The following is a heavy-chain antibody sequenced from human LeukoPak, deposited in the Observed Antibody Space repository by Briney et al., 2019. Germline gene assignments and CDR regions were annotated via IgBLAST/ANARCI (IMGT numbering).Heavy chain of an antibody. Sequence: PGGSLRLSCADSRFTFSSYWMSWVRQAPGKGLEWVANIKQDGSEKYYVDSVKGRFTISRDNAKNSLYLQMNSLRAEDTAVYYCARVAELCSSTSSYSNYYMDVWGKGTTVTVSS. J-gene: IGHJ6*03. D-gene: IGHD2-2*01. CDR2: IKQDGSEK. CDR3: ARVAELCSSTSSYSNYYMDV. V-gene: IGHV3-7*01. CDR1: RFTFSSYW.